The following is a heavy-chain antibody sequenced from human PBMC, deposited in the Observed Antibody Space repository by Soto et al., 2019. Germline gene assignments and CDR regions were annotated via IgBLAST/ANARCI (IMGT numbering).Heavy chain of an antibody. V-gene: IGHV3-20*01. CDR3: ARVTECSSTSGYGAYSNYVSNFDY. CDR2: INWNGGST. CDR1: GFTFDDYG. J-gene: IGHJ4*02. D-gene: IGHD2-2*01. Sequence: EVQLVESGGGVVRPGGSLRLSCAASGFTFDDYGMSWVRQAPGKGLEWVSGINWNGGSTGYADSVKGRFTISRDNAKNSLYLQMNSLRAEDTALYHYARVTECSSTSGYGAYSNYVSNFDYWGQVTLVTVAS.